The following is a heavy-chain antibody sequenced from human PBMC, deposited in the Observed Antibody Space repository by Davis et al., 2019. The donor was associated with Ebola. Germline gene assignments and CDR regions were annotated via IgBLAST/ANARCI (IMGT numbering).Heavy chain of an antibody. Sequence: GGSLRLSCAASGFTFSDYYMSWIRQAPGKGLEWVSYISSSGSTIYYADSVKGRFTISRDNAKNSLYLQMNSLRAEDTAVYYCARDESGLQTYYYGMDVWGQGTTVTVSS. CDR3: ARDESGLQTYYYGMDV. CDR1: GFTFSDYY. V-gene: IGHV3-11*01. CDR2: ISSSGSTI. D-gene: IGHD4-11*01. J-gene: IGHJ6*02.